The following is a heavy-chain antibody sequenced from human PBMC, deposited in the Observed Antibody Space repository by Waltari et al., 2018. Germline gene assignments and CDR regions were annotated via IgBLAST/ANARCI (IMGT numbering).Heavy chain of an antibody. CDR2: INPNSGGT. Sequence: QVQLVQSGAEVKKPGASVKVSCKASGYTFTGYYMHWVRQAPGQGLEWMGWINPNSGGTNDAQKFQGWVTMTRDTSISTAYMELSRLRSDDTAVYYCASGGSGDYPDVWGQGTLVTVSS. CDR1: GYTFTGYY. J-gene: IGHJ4*02. D-gene: IGHD4-17*01. V-gene: IGHV1-2*04. CDR3: ASGGSGDYPDV.